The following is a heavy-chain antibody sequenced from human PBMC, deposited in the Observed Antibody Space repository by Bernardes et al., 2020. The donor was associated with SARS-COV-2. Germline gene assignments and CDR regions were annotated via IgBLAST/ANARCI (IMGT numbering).Heavy chain of an antibody. D-gene: IGHD3-3*01. V-gene: IGHV3-21*01. CDR1: GFTFSSYS. CDR2: ISSSSSYI. CDR3: ARVGSGLRFLEWPYFDY. J-gene: IGHJ4*02. Sequence: GSLRLACAASGFTFSSYSMNCVRQAPGKGLEWVSSISSSSSYIYYADSVKGRFTISRDNAKNSLYLQMNSLRAEDTAVYYCARVGSGLRFLEWPYFDYWGQGTLVTVSS.